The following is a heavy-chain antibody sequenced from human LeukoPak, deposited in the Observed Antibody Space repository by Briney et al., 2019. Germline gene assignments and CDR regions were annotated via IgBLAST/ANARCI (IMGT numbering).Heavy chain of an antibody. J-gene: IGHJ5*01. CDR2: IYSGGST. Sequence: GGSLRLSCAASGFTVSSNYMSWVRQAPGKELEWVSVIYSGGSTYYADSVKGRFTISRDNAKNSIYLQMNSLRAEDTAIYYCARIGHGLYQTFDSWGHGTLITVSS. CDR3: ARIGHGLYQTFDS. V-gene: IGHV3-53*01. CDR1: GFTVSSNY. D-gene: IGHD2-2*01.